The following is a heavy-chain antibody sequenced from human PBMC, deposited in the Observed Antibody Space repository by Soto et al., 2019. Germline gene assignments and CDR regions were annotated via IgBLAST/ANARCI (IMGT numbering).Heavy chain of an antibody. CDR3: ARVEGDSEYFLV. CDR1: GYTFTNYG. CDR2: IIAANGNT. J-gene: IGHJ4*02. Sequence: QVQFVQSGTEVKKPGASVKVSCKASGYTFTNYGIHWVRQAPGQGLEWMGWIIAANGNTKYAQKFQGRVTMSRDTSASTAYMELSSLRSEDTAVYYCARVEGDSEYFLVWGQGTLVTVSS. D-gene: IGHD3-22*01. V-gene: IGHV1-3*01.